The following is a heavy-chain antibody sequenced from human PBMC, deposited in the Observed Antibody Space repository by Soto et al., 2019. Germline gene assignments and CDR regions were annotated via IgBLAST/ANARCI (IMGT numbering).Heavy chain of an antibody. CDR1: GGSFSGYY. J-gene: IGHJ2*01. CDR3: ARESHDILSGPPWCGYFDL. Sequence: QVQLQQWGAGPLRPLETLSLTCGVSGGSFSGYYWAWIRQSPGKGLEWIGEINDRGSINYNPSLKSRVSISVDTSKNHYSLNLRSVTAADTAVYYCARESHDILSGPPWCGYFDLWGRGTLVTVSS. CDR2: INDRGSI. D-gene: IGHD3-9*01. V-gene: IGHV4-34*01.